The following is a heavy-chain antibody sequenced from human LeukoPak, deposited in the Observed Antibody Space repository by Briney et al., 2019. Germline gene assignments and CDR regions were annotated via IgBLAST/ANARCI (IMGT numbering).Heavy chain of an antibody. CDR2: IYYSGST. CDR1: GGSISSYY. CDR3: ARGFYQDYVATNWLDP. V-gene: IGHV4-59*01. D-gene: IGHD4-17*01. J-gene: IGHJ5*02. Sequence: SETLSLTCTVSGGSISSYYWTWIRRPPGKGLEWIGYIYYSGSTKYNPSLKSRVTMSVDTSKNHFSLNLSSVTAADTAVYYCARGFYQDYVATNWLDPWGQGTLVTVSS.